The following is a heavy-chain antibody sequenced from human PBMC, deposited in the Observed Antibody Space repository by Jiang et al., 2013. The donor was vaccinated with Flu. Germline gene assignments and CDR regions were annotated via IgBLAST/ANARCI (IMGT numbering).Heavy chain of an antibody. D-gene: IGHD2-2*01. CDR2: IIPIFGTA. CDR3: ARGPYCSSTSCYYGMDV. CDR1: GGTFSSYA. J-gene: IGHJ6*02. V-gene: IGHV1-69*01. Sequence: GAEVKKPGSSVKVSCKASGGTFSSYAISWVRQAPGQGLEWMGGIIPIFGTANYAQKFQGRVTITADESTSTAYMELSSLRSEDTAVYYCARGPYCSSTSCYYGMDVWGQGTTVTVSS.